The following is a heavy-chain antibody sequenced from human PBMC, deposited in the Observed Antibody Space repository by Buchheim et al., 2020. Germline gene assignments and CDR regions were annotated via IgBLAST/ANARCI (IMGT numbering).Heavy chain of an antibody. CDR1: GFTFSSYA. V-gene: IGHV3-30-3*01. Sequence: QVQLVESGGGVVQPGRSLRLSCAASGFTFSSYAMHWVRQAPGKGLEWVAVISHDGSNKYYADSVKGRFTISRDNSKNTLYLQMNSLRAEDTAAYYCARGVVGATSSPFRYWGQGTL. CDR2: ISHDGSNK. D-gene: IGHD1-26*01. J-gene: IGHJ4*02. CDR3: ARGVVGATSSPFRY.